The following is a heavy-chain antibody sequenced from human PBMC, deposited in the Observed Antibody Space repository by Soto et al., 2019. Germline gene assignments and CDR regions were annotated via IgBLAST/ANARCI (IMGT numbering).Heavy chain of an antibody. J-gene: IGHJ4*02. V-gene: IGHV1-8*01. D-gene: IGHD5-12*01. CDR3: VRGPYSGFAY. CDR1: GYTFTTYD. Sequence: QVQLVQSGAEVKEPGASVKVSCQASGYTFTTYDINWVRQATGQGLEWMGWMNPKTGKAGYAQKFQGRVTMTRNTSTSTAYLEVSSLRSEDTAVFFCVRGPYSGFAYWGQGTLVIVSS. CDR2: MNPKTGKA.